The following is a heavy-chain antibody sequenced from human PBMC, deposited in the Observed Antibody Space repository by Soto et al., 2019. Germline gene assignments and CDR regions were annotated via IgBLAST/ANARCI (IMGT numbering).Heavy chain of an antibody. J-gene: IGHJ4*02. Sequence: PSETLSLTCTVSGGSISSYYWSWIRQPPGKGLEWIGYIYYSGSTNYNPSLKSRVTISVDTSKNQFSLKLSSVTAADTAVYYCARRYGSAIDYWGQGTLDTVSS. CDR3: ARRYGSAIDY. V-gene: IGHV4-59*08. CDR2: IYYSGST. CDR1: GGSISSYY. D-gene: IGHD1-26*01.